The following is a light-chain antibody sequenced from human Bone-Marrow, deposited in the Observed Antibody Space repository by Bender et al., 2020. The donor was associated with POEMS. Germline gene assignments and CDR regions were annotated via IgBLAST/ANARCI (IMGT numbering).Light chain of an antibody. CDR3: QTWGTGIQV. J-gene: IGLJ2*01. Sequence: QLVVTQSPSASASLGASVTLTCTLSSGHSSYAIAWHQQHPEKGPRYLMKVNSDGSHTKGDGIPDRFSGSRSGTERYLTISSLQSEDEADYYCQTWGTGIQVFGGGTKLTVL. V-gene: IGLV4-69*01. CDR2: VNSDGSH. CDR1: SGHSSYA.